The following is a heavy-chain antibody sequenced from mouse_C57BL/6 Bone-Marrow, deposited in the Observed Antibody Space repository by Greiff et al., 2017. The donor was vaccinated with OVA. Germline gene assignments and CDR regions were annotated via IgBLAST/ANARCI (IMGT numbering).Heavy chain of an antibody. D-gene: IGHD2-14*01. CDR2: IYPGNSDT. J-gene: IGHJ2*01. Sequence: EVQLQQSGTVLARPGASVKMSCKASGYTFTSYWMHWVKQRPGQGLEWIGAIYPGNSDTSYNQKFKGKAKLTAVTSASTAYMELSSLTNEDSAVYYCTSEEVYALVLFDYWGQGTTLTVSS. CDR3: TSEEVYALVLFDY. V-gene: IGHV1-5*01. CDR1: GYTFTSYW.